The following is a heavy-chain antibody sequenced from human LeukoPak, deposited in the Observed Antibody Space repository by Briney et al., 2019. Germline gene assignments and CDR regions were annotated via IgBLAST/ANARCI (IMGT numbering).Heavy chain of an antibody. Sequence: GGSLRLSCAASGFTFSSYAMSRVRQAPGKGLEWVSAISGSGGSTYYADSVKGRFTISRDNSKNTLYLQMNSLRAEDTAVYYCASPGYSYGYSDYWGQGTLVTVSS. J-gene: IGHJ4*02. D-gene: IGHD5-18*01. CDR3: ASPGYSYGYSDY. V-gene: IGHV3-23*01. CDR2: ISGSGGST. CDR1: GFTFSSYA.